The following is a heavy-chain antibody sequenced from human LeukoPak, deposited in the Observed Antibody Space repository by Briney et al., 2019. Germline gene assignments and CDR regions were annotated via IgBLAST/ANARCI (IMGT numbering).Heavy chain of an antibody. V-gene: IGHV4-59*01. CDR3: AGGQPITVPYIVGATGSWFDP. J-gene: IGHJ5*02. Sequence: SETLSLTCTVSGDSMSYYYWSWIRQSPGRGLEWIGYIYYSGTTNYNPSLKSRVTISVDTSKKQFSLKLSSVTAADTAVYYCAGGQPITVPYIVGATGSWFDPWGQGTLVTVSS. CDR2: IYYSGTT. D-gene: IGHD1-26*01. CDR1: GDSMSYYY.